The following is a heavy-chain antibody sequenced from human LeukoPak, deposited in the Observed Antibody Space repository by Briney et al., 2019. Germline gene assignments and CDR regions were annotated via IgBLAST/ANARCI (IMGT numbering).Heavy chain of an antibody. Sequence: GASVKVSCKASGYSFNSQGMNWVRQAPAQGLEGMGWINTDSGNQTYAQGFTGRFVFSLDTSVSTAYLQSSRLKAEGTAVYYCARDYTVALGTTTYFQHWGQGTLVTVSS. CDR2: INTDSGNQ. CDR1: GYSFNSQG. D-gene: IGHD1-7*01. V-gene: IGHV7-4-1*02. J-gene: IGHJ1*01. CDR3: ARDYTVALGTTTYFQH.